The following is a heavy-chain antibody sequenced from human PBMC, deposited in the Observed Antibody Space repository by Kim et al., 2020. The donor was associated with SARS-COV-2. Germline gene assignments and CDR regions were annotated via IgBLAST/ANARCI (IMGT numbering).Heavy chain of an antibody. J-gene: IGHJ4*02. Sequence: SETLSLTCTVSGGSISSYYWSWIRQPPGKGLEWIGYIYYSGSTNYNPSLKSRVTISVDTSKNQFSLKLSSVTAADTAVYYCARTSYYGSGSYYNRGVSRYFDYWGQGTLVTVSS. V-gene: IGHV4-59*08. CDR3: ARTSYYGSGSYYNRGVSRYFDY. CDR1: GGSISSYY. D-gene: IGHD3-10*01. CDR2: IYYSGST.